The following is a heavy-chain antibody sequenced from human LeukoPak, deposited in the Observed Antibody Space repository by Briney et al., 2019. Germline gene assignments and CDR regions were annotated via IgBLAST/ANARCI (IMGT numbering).Heavy chain of an antibody. V-gene: IGHV3-11*05. CDR3: ARAVSVSSYYFDC. J-gene: IGHJ4*02. D-gene: IGHD5/OR15-5a*01. CDR1: GFIFSDYY. Sequence: KPGGSLRLSCAASGFIFSDYYMSWIRQAPGKGLEWISYISSSSSYTNYVDSVKGRFTISRDNAKNSLYLQMNSLRAEDTAVYYCARAVSVSSYYFDCWGQGILVTVSS. CDR2: ISSSSSYT.